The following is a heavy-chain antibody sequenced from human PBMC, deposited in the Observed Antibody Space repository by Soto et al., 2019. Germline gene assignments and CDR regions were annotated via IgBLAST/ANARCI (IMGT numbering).Heavy chain of an antibody. J-gene: IGHJ6*02. V-gene: IGHV4-59*01. D-gene: IGHD1-26*01. CDR3: AREVGANTDYYYGMDV. CDR1: GGSISSYY. Sequence: QVQLQESGPGLVKPSETLSLTCTVSGGSISSYYWSWIRQPPGKGLEWFGYIYYSGSTNYNPSLKCRVTISVDTSQNQFSLKLSSVTAADTAVYYCAREVGANTDYYYGMDVWGQGTTVTVSS. CDR2: IYYSGST.